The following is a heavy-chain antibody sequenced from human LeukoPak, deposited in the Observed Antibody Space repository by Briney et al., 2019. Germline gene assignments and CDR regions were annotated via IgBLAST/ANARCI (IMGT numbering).Heavy chain of an antibody. V-gene: IGHV3-23*01. D-gene: IGHD2-2*01. J-gene: IGHJ6*02. CDR3: AKPHCSSTSCYPTYYYYYGMDV. Sequence: GGSLRLSCAASGFTFVSYAMNWVRQAPGKGLEWVSAISGGGGTTYYADSVKGRFTSSRDNSKNTLYLQMNSLRAEDTAVYYCAKPHCSSTSCYPTYYYYYGMDVWGQRTTVTVSS. CDR1: GFTFVSYA. CDR2: ISGGGGTT.